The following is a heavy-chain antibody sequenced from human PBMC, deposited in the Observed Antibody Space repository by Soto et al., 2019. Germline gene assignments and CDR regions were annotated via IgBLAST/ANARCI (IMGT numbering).Heavy chain of an antibody. D-gene: IGHD3-22*01. Sequence: QVQLVESGGGVVQPGRSLRLSCAASEFTFSSYGMHWVRQAPGKGLEWVAVISYDGSNKYYADSVKGRFTISRDNPKNTLYLQMNSLRAEDTAVYYCAKDRYYDSSGPFDYWGQGTLVTVSS. CDR1: EFTFSSYG. CDR2: ISYDGSNK. CDR3: AKDRYYDSSGPFDY. J-gene: IGHJ4*02. V-gene: IGHV3-30*18.